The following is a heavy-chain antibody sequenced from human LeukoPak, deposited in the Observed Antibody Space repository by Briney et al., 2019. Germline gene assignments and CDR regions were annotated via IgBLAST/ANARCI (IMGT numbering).Heavy chain of an antibody. V-gene: IGHV3-7*05. CDR2: IKEDGSRN. Sequence: PGGSLRLSCAASGFTFSSYWMSWVRQAPGKGLEWVANIKEDGSRNHYVDSVKGRFTISRDNAKNSLYLQMTSLRAEDTAAYYCARQLSGWYDADPYWGQGTLVTVSS. D-gene: IGHD6-19*01. CDR3: ARQLSGWYDADPY. CDR1: GFTFSSYW. J-gene: IGHJ4*02.